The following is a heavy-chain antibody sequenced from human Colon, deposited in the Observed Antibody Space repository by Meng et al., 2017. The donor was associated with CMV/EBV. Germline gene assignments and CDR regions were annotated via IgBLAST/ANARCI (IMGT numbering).Heavy chain of an antibody. J-gene: IGHJ6*02. CDR2: ISSSSSYI. CDR3: ATGKAVAGKSYYYYGMDV. Sequence: GGSLRLSCAASGFTFSSYSMNWVRQAPGKGLEWVSSISSSSSYIYYADSVKGRFTISRDNAKNSLYLQMNSLRAEDTAVYYCATGKAVAGKSYYYYGMDVWGQGTTVTVSS. V-gene: IGHV3-21*01. D-gene: IGHD6-19*01. CDR1: GFTFSSYS.